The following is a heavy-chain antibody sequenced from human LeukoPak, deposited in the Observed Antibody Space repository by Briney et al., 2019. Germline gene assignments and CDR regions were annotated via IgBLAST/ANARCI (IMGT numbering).Heavy chain of an antibody. J-gene: IGHJ3*02. Sequence: GASVKVSCKASGYTFTTYDITWVRQATGQGLEWMGWMNPNSGNTGYAQKFQGRVTMTTNTSMSTAYMELSSLRSEDTAVYYCARPGEYCSSTSCSPNDGFDIWGQGTMVTVSS. V-gene: IGHV1-8*01. D-gene: IGHD2-2*01. CDR1: GYTFTTYD. CDR3: ARPGEYCSSTSCSPNDGFDI. CDR2: MNPNSGNT.